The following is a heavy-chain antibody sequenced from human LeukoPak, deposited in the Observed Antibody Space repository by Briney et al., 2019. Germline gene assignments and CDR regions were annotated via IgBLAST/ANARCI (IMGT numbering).Heavy chain of an antibody. J-gene: IGHJ4*02. CDR1: GFTFSSFG. Sequence: PGGSLRLSCAASGFTFSSFGMHWVRQAPGKGLEWVAVIWNDGSNNYYADFVKGRFTISRDNAKNTLYLQMNSLRPEDTAVYYCASSMAYNCLDYWGQGTLVTVSS. V-gene: IGHV3-33*01. CDR2: IWNDGSNN. CDR3: ASSMAYNCLDY. D-gene: IGHD5-24*01.